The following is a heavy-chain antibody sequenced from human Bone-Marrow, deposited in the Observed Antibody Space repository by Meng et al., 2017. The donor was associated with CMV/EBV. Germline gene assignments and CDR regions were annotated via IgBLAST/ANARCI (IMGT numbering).Heavy chain of an antibody. CDR1: GGSISSYY. Sequence: GSLRLSCTVSGGSISSYYWSWIRQPPGKGLEWIAYMYHSGITNYNPPLKSRGTISVDTSKNQFSLKLSSVTAADTAVYYCAREGGYSSPFDYWGQGTLVTVSS. D-gene: IGHD5-18*01. CDR3: AREGGYSSPFDY. J-gene: IGHJ4*02. V-gene: IGHV4-59*01. CDR2: MYHSGIT.